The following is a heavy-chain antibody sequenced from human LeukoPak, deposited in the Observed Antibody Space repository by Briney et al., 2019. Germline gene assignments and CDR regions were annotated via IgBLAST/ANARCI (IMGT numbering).Heavy chain of an antibody. CDR1: GFMFSNFW. CDR2: IKQDGSET. V-gene: IGHV3-7*03. CDR3: ASLNSGWYGNFDY. J-gene: IGHJ4*02. Sequence: GGSLRLSCAASGFMFSNFWMSWVRQAPGKGLEWVANIKQDGSETSYVDSVKGRFIISRDNAKNSLYLQMNSLRAEDTAVYYSASLNSGWYGNFDYWGQGTLVTVSS. D-gene: IGHD6-19*01.